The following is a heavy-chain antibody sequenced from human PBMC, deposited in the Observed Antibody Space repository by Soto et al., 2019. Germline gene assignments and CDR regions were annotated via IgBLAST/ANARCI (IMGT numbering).Heavy chain of an antibody. V-gene: IGHV3-11*01. CDR2: ISSSGITI. CDR1: GFTFSDYY. CDR3: SRVVVVDAGVVVISMAAGGPTYKWFDP. J-gene: IGHJ5*02. Sequence: PGGSLRLSGAACGFTFSDYYMSWIRQAPGKGLEWASYISSSGITIYYADSVKGRFNISRDNAKNSLYLQMNSLRADDTAVYYCSRVVVVDAGVVVISMAAGGPTYKWFDPFGQVILVSFSS. D-gene: IGHD3-22*01.